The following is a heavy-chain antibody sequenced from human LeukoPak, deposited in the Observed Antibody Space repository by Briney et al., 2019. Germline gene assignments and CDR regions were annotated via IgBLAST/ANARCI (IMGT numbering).Heavy chain of an antibody. Sequence: ASVKVSCKVSGYTLTELSMHWVRQAPGKGLEWMGGFDPEDGETIYAQKFQGRVTMTEDTSTDTAYMELSSLRSEDTAVYYCARDSERRYAFDIWGQGTMVTVSS. CDR3: ARDSERRYAFDI. CDR2: FDPEDGET. J-gene: IGHJ3*02. V-gene: IGHV1-24*01. CDR1: GYTLTELS.